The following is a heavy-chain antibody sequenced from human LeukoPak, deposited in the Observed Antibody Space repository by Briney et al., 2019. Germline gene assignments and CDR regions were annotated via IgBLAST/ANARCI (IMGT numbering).Heavy chain of an antibody. V-gene: IGHV3-23*01. CDR3: AKDGGSVVPADTFDY. J-gene: IGHJ4*02. CDR2: ISGSGGST. CDR1: GFTLSSYA. Sequence: GGSLRLSCAASGFTLSSYAMSWVRQAPGKGLEWVSSISGSGGSTYYADSVKGRFTISRDNSKNTLYLQMNSLRAEDTAVYYCAKDGGSVVPADTFDYWGQGTLVTVSS. D-gene: IGHD2-2*01.